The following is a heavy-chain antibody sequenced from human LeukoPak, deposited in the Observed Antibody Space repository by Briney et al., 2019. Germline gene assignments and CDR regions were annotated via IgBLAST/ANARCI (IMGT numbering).Heavy chain of an antibody. V-gene: IGHV1-8*03. D-gene: IGHD3-22*01. J-gene: IGHJ3*02. CDR2: MNPNSGNT. Sequence: GASVKVSCKASGYTFTSYDISWVRQATGQGLEWMGWMNPNSGNTGYAQKFQGRVTITRNTSISTAYMELSSLRSEDTAVYYCARGPYYYDSSGRYDAFDIWGQGTMVTVSS. CDR3: ARGPYYYDSSGRYDAFDI. CDR1: GYTFTSYD.